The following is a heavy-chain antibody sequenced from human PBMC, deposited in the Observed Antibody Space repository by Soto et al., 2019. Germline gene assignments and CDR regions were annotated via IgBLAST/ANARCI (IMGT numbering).Heavy chain of an antibody. CDR1: GFTFSSYG. CDR2: ISYDGSNK. CDR3: PKDFPWFGS. V-gene: IGHV3-30*18. J-gene: IGHJ5*01. Sequence: QVQLVESGGGVVQPGRSLRLSCAASGFTFSSYGMHWVRQAPGKGLEWVAVISYDGSNKYYADSVKGRFTISRDNSKNTLYLQMNSLRAEDTAVYYCPKDFPWFGSWGQGTLVTVSS.